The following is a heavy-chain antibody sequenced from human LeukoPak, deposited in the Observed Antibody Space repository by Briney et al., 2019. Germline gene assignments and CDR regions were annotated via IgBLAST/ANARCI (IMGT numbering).Heavy chain of an antibody. Sequence: GGSLRLSCAASGFTFSSYAMSWVRQAPGKGLEWVSAICGSGGSTYYADSVKGRFTISRDNSKNTLYLQMNSLRAEGTAVYYCAKGNWAAHDYWGQGTLVTVSS. CDR3: AKGNWAAHDY. CDR2: ICGSGGST. D-gene: IGHD7-27*01. V-gene: IGHV3-23*01. CDR1: GFTFSSYA. J-gene: IGHJ4*02.